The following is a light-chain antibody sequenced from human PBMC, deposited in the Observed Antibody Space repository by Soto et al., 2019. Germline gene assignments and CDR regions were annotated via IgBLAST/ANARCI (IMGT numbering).Light chain of an antibody. J-gene: IGKJ4*01. Sequence: VLTQSPGTLSLSPGERATLSCRASQSISSTFLAWYQQKPGQAPRLLIYGASTRGTGIPDRFSGSGSGTDFTLTMSRLEPEDFAVYYCQHYGRSPPFTFGGGTKVEIK. CDR2: GAS. CDR3: QHYGRSPPFT. CDR1: QSISSTF. V-gene: IGKV3-20*01.